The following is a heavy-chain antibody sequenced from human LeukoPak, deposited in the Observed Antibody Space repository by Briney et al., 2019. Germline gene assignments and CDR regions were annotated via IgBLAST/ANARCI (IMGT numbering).Heavy chain of an antibody. Sequence: PSETLSLTCAVSGHSIRSGHYRGSIRHSPGNGLEWICSISQSGITEYNPSLKSRVTLSVDTSKNQFSLQLRSVTAADRALYYCARSGDYIKEGFDYWGQGTQVTVSS. V-gene: IGHV4-38-2*01. CDR2: ISQSGIT. J-gene: IGHJ4*02. CDR1: GHSIRSGHY. CDR3: ARSGDYIKEGFDY. D-gene: IGHD3-22*01.